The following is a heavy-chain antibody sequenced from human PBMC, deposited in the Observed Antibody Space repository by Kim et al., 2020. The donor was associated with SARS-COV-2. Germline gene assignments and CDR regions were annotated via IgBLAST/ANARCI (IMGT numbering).Heavy chain of an antibody. Sequence: GGSLRLSCAASGFTFDDYAMHWVRQAPGKGLEWVSGISWNSGSIGYADSVKGRFTISRDNAKNSPYLQMNSLRAEDTALYYCAKGEYYYYYYMDVWGKGTTVTVSS. CDR2: ISWNSGSI. V-gene: IGHV3-9*01. CDR3: AKGEYYYYYYMDV. J-gene: IGHJ6*03. CDR1: GFTFDDYA.